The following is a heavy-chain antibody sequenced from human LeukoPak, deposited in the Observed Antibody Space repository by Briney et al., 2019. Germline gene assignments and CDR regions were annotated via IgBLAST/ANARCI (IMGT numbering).Heavy chain of an antibody. Sequence: GGSLRLSCAASGFTFSSYDMHWVRQAPGKGLEWVAFIRYDGSNKYYADSVKGRLIISRDNSKNTLYLQMSSVRAEDTAVYYCANENGGPDYWGQGTLVTVSS. V-gene: IGHV3-30*02. CDR1: GFTFSSYD. CDR2: IRYDGSNK. D-gene: IGHD3-10*01. J-gene: IGHJ4*02. CDR3: ANENGGPDY.